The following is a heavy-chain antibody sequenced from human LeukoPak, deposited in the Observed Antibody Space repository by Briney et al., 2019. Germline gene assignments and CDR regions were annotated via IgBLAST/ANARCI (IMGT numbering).Heavy chain of an antibody. D-gene: IGHD6-19*01. CDR1: GFTFRDYA. V-gene: IGHV3-49*04. CDR2: IRKEADGGTT. Sequence: PGGSLRLSCTASGFTFRDYAMNWVRQAPGKGLEWVAFIRKEADGGTTEYVASVKGRFIISRDDSKSIAYLQMDSLITEDTAVYYCTRVRGVAGLDYWGQGTLVTVSS. CDR3: TRVRGVAGLDY. J-gene: IGHJ4*02.